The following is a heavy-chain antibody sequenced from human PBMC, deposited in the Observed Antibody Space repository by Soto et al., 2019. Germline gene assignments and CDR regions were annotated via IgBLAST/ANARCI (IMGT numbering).Heavy chain of an antibody. Sequence: QPGGSLRLSCAASGFTFSSYSMNWVRQAPGKGLEWVSYISSSSSTIYYADSVKGRFTISRDNAKNSLYLQMNSLRAEDTAVYYCARDVLGEIVPAGSYYYYYYMDVWGKGTTVTVSS. J-gene: IGHJ6*03. D-gene: IGHD2-2*01. CDR3: ARDVLGEIVPAGSYYYYYYMDV. V-gene: IGHV3-48*01. CDR1: GFTFSSYS. CDR2: ISSSSSTI.